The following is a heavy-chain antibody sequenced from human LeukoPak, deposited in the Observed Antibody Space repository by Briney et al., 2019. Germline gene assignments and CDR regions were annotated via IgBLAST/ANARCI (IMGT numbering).Heavy chain of an antibody. V-gene: IGHV3-11*04. Sequence: GGSLRLSCAASGFTFSDYYMSWIRQAPGKGLEWVSYISSSGSTIYYADSVKGRFTISRDNAKNSLYLQMNSLRAEDTAVYYCAGSLGYCSSTSCYTYNWFDPWGKGTLVTVSS. J-gene: IGHJ5*02. D-gene: IGHD2-2*01. CDR2: ISSSGSTI. CDR1: GFTFSDYY. CDR3: AGSLGYCSSTSCYTYNWFDP.